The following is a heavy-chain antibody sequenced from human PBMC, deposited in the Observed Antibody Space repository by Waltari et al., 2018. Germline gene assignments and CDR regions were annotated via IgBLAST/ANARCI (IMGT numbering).Heavy chain of an antibody. J-gene: IGHJ5*02. V-gene: IGHV4-39*07. Sequence: QVQLQESGPGLVKPSETLSLTCSVSGGTISSSNYYWGWIRQPPGKGLEWIGEIYHSGSTNYNPSLKSRLSISLDKSKNQFSLNLSSVTAADTAVYYCARDRGLRGGYDSWGQGTLVTVSS. CDR2: IYHSGST. CDR1: GGTISSSNYY. D-gene: IGHD5-12*01. CDR3: ARDRGLRGGYDS.